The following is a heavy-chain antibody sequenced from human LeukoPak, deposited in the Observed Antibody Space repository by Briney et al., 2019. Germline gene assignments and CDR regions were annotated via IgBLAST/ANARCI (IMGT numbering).Heavy chain of an antibody. V-gene: IGHV1-18*01. Sequence: GASVKVSCKASGYTFTSYGISWVRQAPGQGLEWMGWISAYNGNTNYAQKLQGRVTMTTDTSTSTAYMELRSLRSDDTAVYYCARDHDFWSGYYSREDAFDIWGQGTMVTVSS. J-gene: IGHJ3*02. CDR1: GYTFTSYG. D-gene: IGHD3-3*01. CDR3: ARDHDFWSGYYSREDAFDI. CDR2: ISAYNGNT.